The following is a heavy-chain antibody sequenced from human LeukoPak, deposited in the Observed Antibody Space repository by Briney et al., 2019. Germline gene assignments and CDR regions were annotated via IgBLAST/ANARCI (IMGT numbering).Heavy chain of an antibody. CDR2: IYTSGST. D-gene: IGHD6-13*01. CDR3: ARSIAAAGTERWFDP. J-gene: IGHJ5*02. V-gene: IGHV4-61*02. Sequence: SETLSLTCTVSGGSISSGSYYWSWIRQPAGKGLEWIGRIYTSGSTNYNPSLKSRVTISVDTSKNQFSLKLSSVTAADTAVYYCARSIAAAGTERWFDPWGQGTLVTVSS. CDR1: GGSISSGSYY.